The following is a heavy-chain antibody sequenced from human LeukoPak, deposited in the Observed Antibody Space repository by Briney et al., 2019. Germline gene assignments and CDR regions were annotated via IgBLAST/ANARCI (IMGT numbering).Heavy chain of an antibody. D-gene: IGHD3-16*02. Sequence: SETLSLTCTVSGGSISSGSYYWSWIRQPAGKGLEWIGRIYTSGSTNYNPSLKSRVTISVDTSKNQFSLKLSSVTAADTAVYYCARSDYVWGSYRYLDYWGQGTLVTVS. V-gene: IGHV4-61*02. J-gene: IGHJ4*02. CDR1: GGSISSGSYY. CDR3: ARSDYVWGSYRYLDY. CDR2: IYTSGST.